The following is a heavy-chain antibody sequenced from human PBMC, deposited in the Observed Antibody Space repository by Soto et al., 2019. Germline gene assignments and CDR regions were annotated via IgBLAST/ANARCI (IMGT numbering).Heavy chain of an antibody. V-gene: IGHV1-18*01. Sequence: ASVKVSCKASGYTFTSYGISCVRQAPGQGLEWMGWISAYNGNTNYAQKLQGRVTMTTDTSTSTAYMELRSLRSDDTALYYCARDRPEDPDYYYYGMDVWGQGTTVTVSS. CDR2: ISAYNGNT. CDR1: GYTFTSYG. J-gene: IGHJ6*02. CDR3: ARDRPEDPDYYYYGMDV.